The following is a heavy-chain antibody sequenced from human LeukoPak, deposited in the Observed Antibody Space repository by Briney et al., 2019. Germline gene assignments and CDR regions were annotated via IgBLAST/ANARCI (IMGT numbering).Heavy chain of an antibody. CDR2: IRYDGSNK. D-gene: IGHD3-22*01. J-gene: IGHJ3*02. Sequence: PGGSLRLSCAASRFIFSSTGMHWVRQAPGKGLEWVAFIRYDGSNKYYADSVKGRFTISRDNSKNTLYLQMNSLRAEDTAVYYCAREAYRKKAKIYSSPPYSAFDIWGQGTMVTVSS. CDR1: RFIFSSTG. CDR3: AREAYRKKAKIYSSPPYSAFDI. V-gene: IGHV3-30*02.